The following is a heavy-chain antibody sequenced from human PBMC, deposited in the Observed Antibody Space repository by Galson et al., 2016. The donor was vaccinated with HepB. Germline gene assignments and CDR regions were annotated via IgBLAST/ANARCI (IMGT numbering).Heavy chain of an antibody. CDR1: GFTFRTYN. J-gene: IGHJ4*02. CDR2: ISSGSSYI. CDR3: ARDMAGYSYGFGFYY. D-gene: IGHD5-18*01. Sequence: SLRLSCAASGFTFRTYNMNWVRPAPGKGLEWVSSISSGSSYIYYADSVKGRFTISRDNARNSLVLQMNRLRAEDTAVYFCARDMAGYSYGFGFYYWGQGTQVTVSS. V-gene: IGHV3-21*01.